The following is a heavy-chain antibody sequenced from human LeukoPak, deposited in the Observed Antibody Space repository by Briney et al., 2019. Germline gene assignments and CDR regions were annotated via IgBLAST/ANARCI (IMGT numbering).Heavy chain of an antibody. V-gene: IGHV3-30-3*01. CDR1: GFTFSAYA. CDR3: VRDPRPYDTRGY. CDR2: ISYDGGDE. D-gene: IGHD3-22*01. Sequence: PGKSLRLSCAASGFTFSAYAFHWVRQAPGKGLEWLTFISYDGGDENYADSVKGRFTVSRDNSKRVLYLQIHSLTIEDTATYYCVRDPRPYDTRGYWGQGTLVIVSS. J-gene: IGHJ4*02.